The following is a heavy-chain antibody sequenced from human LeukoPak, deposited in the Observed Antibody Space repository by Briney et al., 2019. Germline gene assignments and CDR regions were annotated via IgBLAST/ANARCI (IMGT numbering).Heavy chain of an antibody. CDR1: GFTFSSFG. CDR2: ISSSSSYV. CDR3: AREALSDFYDSRRQRRYLDY. Sequence: GGSLRLSCAASGFTFSSFGMNWVRQAPGQGLEWVSSISSSSSYVFYADSVKGRFTISRDNAKNSLYLQMISLRGEDTAVYYCAREALSDFYDSRRQRRYLDYWGLGTLVTVSS. D-gene: IGHD3-22*01. V-gene: IGHV3-21*01. J-gene: IGHJ4*02.